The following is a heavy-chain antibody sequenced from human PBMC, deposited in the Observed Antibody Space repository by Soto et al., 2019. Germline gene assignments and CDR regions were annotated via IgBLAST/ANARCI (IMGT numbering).Heavy chain of an antibody. CDR2: ITDTGRNT. V-gene: IGHV3-23*01. Sequence: GGSLRLSCAASGFTFSDYAMRWVRQAPGKGLEWVSSITDTGRNTFYADSVKGRFTISRDNSKNTMFLQMSSLRAEDTAVYYCARLFASYYVDYWGPGTLVTVSS. D-gene: IGHD3-10*01. CDR3: ARLFASYYVDY. J-gene: IGHJ4*02. CDR1: GFTFSDYA.